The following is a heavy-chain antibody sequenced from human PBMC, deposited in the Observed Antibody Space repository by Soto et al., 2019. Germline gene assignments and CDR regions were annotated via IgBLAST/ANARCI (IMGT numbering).Heavy chain of an antibody. CDR1: GYTFTSYY. Sequence: ASVKVSCKASGYTFTSYYMHWVRQAPGQGLEWMGIINPSGGSTSYAQKFQGRVTMTRDTSTSTVYMELSSLSSEDTAVYYCARVRGTAMALYYFDYWGQGTLVTVSS. D-gene: IGHD5-18*01. CDR2: INPSGGST. J-gene: IGHJ4*02. CDR3: ARVRGTAMALYYFDY. V-gene: IGHV1-46*01.